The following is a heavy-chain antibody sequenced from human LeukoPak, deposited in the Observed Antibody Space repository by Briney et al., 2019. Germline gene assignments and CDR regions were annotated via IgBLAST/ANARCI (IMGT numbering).Heavy chain of an antibody. D-gene: IGHD6-19*01. Sequence: ASVKVSCKVSGYTLTELSMHWVRQAPGKGLEWMGGFDPEDGETIYAQKFQGRVTMTEDTSTDTAYMELSSLRSEDTAVYYSATDKGIGSGWPTFDYWGQGTLVTVSS. J-gene: IGHJ4*02. CDR1: GYTLTELS. CDR2: FDPEDGET. CDR3: ATDKGIGSGWPTFDY. V-gene: IGHV1-24*01.